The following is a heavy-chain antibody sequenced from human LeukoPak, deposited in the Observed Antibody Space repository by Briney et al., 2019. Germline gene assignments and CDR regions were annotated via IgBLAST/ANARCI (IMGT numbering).Heavy chain of an antibody. D-gene: IGHD2-2*02. V-gene: IGHV4-34*01. Sequence: PSETLSLTCAVYGGSFSGYYWSWIRQPPGKGLEWIGEINHSGSTNYNPSLKSRVTISVDTSKNQFSLKLSSVTAADTAVYYCARHRDCSSTSCYKGGRLLYYYYYMDVWGKGTTVTVSS. J-gene: IGHJ6*03. CDR3: ARHRDCSSTSCYKGGRLLYYYYYMDV. CDR1: GGSFSGYY. CDR2: INHSGST.